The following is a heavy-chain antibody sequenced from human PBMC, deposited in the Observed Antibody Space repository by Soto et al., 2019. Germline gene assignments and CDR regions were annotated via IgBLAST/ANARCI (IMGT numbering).Heavy chain of an antibody. Sequence: QVQLVQSGAEVKKPGSSVKVSCKASGGTFSSYAISWVRQAPGQGLEWMGGIIPIFGTANYAQKFQGRVTITADESTSTAYMELSRLRSEDTAVYYCARGCSGGSCYFSAFDIWGQGTMVTVSS. CDR2: IIPIFGTA. CDR1: GGTFSSYA. CDR3: ARGCSGGSCYFSAFDI. V-gene: IGHV1-69*12. J-gene: IGHJ3*02. D-gene: IGHD2-15*01.